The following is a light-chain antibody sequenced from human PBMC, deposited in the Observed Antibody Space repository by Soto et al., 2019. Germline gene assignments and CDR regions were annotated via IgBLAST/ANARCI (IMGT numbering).Light chain of an antibody. CDR2: GAS. J-gene: IGKJ5*01. CDR3: QHFGDSPVT. V-gene: IGKV3D-15*01. Sequence: EIVMTQFTATLSVSPGERATRSCGASQSVRSNFAWYQQKPGQAPRLLIYGASTRATGIPDRFSGTGSGTDFTLTISRLEPEDFAVYYCQHFGDSPVTFGQGTRLEI. CDR1: QSVRSN.